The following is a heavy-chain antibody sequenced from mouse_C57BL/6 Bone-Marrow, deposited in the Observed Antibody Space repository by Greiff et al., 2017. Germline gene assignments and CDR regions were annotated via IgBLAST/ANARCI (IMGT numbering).Heavy chain of an antibody. CDR1: GYTFTTYP. Sequence: QVQLQQSGAELVKPGASVKMSCKASGYTFTTYPIEWMKQNHGKSLEWIGNFHPYNDDTKYNEKFKGKATLTVEKSSNTVYLELSRLTSDDYAVYCCVRSSTFFYYFDYWGQGTTLTVSS. V-gene: IGHV1-47*01. CDR3: VRSSTFFYYFDY. J-gene: IGHJ2*01. D-gene: IGHD5-1*01. CDR2: FHPYNDDT.